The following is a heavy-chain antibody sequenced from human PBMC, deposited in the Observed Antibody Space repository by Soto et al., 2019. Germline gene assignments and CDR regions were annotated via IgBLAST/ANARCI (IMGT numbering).Heavy chain of an antibody. Sequence: TLPLTRGVSADSITASYSNWAWIRQPPGKGLEWIGTFYYSGTTSQNPPLRSLITISGDTSRNHFSLNFRSVTAADSGVYYCAKLVRDDVRRSDLEHWGQGTLGTVSS. CDR2: FYYSGTT. J-gene: IGHJ4*02. CDR1: ADSITASYSN. CDR3: AKLVRDDVRRSDLEH. V-gene: IGHV4-39*02. D-gene: IGHD3-10*02.